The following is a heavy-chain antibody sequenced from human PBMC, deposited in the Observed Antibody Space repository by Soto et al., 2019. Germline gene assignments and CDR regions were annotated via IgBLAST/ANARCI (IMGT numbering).Heavy chain of an antibody. J-gene: IGHJ6*03. CDR1: GFTFTSYA. D-gene: IGHD2-15*01. V-gene: IGHV3-23*05. CDR3: TKGGGSTYSYYMDV. CDR2: TKNSGSNT. Sequence: GESLKISCAASGFTFTSYAMTWVRQAPGRGLEWVSTTKNSGSNTYYADSVKGRFTNSRDNSKNTLYLQMNSLKSYDTAIYNGTKGGGSTYSYYMDVWGKGTTVTVSS.